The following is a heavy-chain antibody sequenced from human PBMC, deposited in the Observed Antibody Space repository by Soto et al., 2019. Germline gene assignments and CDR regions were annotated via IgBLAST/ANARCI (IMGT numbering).Heavy chain of an antibody. J-gene: IGHJ5*02. CDR3: ARESGDWPLNWFDP. Sequence: GGSLRLSCAASGFNFSNHWMHWVRQRPAEGLVWVSRITSDGKSKAYAESVKGRFATSRDNAKNTLYLQMNGLTAEDTAVYYCARESGDWPLNWFDPWGQGTLVTVSS. CDR1: GFNFSNHW. D-gene: IGHD2-21*02. CDR2: ITSDGKSK. V-gene: IGHV3-74*01.